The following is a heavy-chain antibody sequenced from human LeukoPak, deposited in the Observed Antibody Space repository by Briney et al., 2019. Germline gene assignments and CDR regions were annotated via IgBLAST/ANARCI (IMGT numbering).Heavy chain of an antibody. CDR1: GFTFSSYA. V-gene: IGHV3-30-3*01. CDR2: ISYDGSNK. Sequence: PGGSLRLSCAASGFTFSSYAMHWVRQAPGKGLEWVAVISYDGSNKYYADSVKGRFTISRDNSKNTLYLQMNNLRAEDTAVYYCASTRRIVGANTGMDVWGQGTTVTVSS. CDR3: ASTRRIVGANTGMDV. D-gene: IGHD1-26*01. J-gene: IGHJ6*02.